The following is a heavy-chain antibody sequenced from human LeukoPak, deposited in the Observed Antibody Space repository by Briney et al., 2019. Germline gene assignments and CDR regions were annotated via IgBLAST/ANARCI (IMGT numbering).Heavy chain of an antibody. CDR1: GFTFSSYG. CDR2: SSSSSYT. V-gene: IGHV3-21*05. Sequence: GGSLRLSCAASGFTFSSYGMHWVRQAPGKGLEWVSYSSSSSYTNYADSVKGRFTISRDNAKNSLYLQMNSLRAEDTAVYYCARAGCSSTSCYMAFDYYYYGMDVWGQGTTVTVSS. CDR3: ARAGCSSTSCYMAFDYYYYGMDV. J-gene: IGHJ6*02. D-gene: IGHD2-2*02.